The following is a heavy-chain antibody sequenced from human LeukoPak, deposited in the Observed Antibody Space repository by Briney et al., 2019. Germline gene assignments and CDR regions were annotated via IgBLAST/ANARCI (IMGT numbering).Heavy chain of an antibody. D-gene: IGHD6-13*01. CDR3: ATEGSYSSSWHVDY. CDR2: ISGSGGST. Sequence: GGSLRLSCAASGFTFSSYAMSWVRQAPGKGLEWVSAISGSGGSTYYADSVKGRFTISRDNSKNTLYLQMNSLKTEDTAVYYCATEGSYSSSWHVDYWGQGTLVTVSS. V-gene: IGHV3-23*01. J-gene: IGHJ4*02. CDR1: GFTFSSYA.